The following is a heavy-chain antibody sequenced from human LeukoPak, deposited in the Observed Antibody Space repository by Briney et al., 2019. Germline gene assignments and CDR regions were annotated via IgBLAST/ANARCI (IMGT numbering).Heavy chain of an antibody. CDR1: GFTFSSYS. V-gene: IGHV3-21*01. D-gene: IGHD6-19*01. Sequence: GGSLRLSCAASGFTFSSYSMNWVRQAPGKGLEWVSSISSRGSYIYYADSVKGRFTISRDNAKNSLYLQMNSLRAEDTAVYYCARDLGIAVAGCPDYWGQGTLVTVSS. CDR3: ARDLGIAVAGCPDY. CDR2: ISSRGSYI. J-gene: IGHJ4*02.